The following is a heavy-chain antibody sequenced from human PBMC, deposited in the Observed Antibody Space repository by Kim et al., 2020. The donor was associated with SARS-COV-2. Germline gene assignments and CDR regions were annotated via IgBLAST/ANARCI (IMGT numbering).Heavy chain of an antibody. J-gene: IGHJ6*02. V-gene: IGHV4-34*01. CDR1: GGSFSAYS. Sequence: SETLSLTCAVYGGSFSAYSWIWIRQAPGKGLVWIGEVNHSGITKYHPSLKSRVTISVDTSKNQFSLKLPSVTAADTAVFYCARGRAGVVPSPILGLGPYYYYYAMDVWGQGTTVTVS. CDR3: ARGRAGVVPSPILGLGPYYYYYAMDV. CDR2: VNHSGIT. D-gene: IGHD3-3*01.